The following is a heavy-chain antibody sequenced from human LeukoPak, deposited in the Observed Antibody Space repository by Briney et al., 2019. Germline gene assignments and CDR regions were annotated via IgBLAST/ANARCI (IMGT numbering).Heavy chain of an antibody. CDR3: ARLFGPPPRWNDY. V-gene: IGHV4-34*01. CDR2: INHSGST. D-gene: IGHD3-3*01. Sequence: PSETLSLTCAVYGGSFSGYYWSWTRQPPGKGLEWIGEINHSGSTNYNPSLKSRVTISLDTSKNQFSLKLSSVTAADAAVYYCARLFGPPPRWNDYWGQGTLVTVSS. J-gene: IGHJ4*02. CDR1: GGSFSGYY.